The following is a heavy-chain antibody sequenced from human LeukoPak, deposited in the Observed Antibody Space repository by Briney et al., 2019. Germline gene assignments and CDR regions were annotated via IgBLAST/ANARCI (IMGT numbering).Heavy chain of an antibody. CDR2: IYHSGST. V-gene: IGHV4-39*01. CDR3: ARLIGAVGAQGGDFDV. J-gene: IGHJ3*01. Sequence: SETLSLTCTVSGGSISSSSYSWGWIRQPPGKGLEWIGSIYHSGSTHYNPSLRSRVNISIDTSTNQFSLKMSSVTAADTAVFYCARLIGAVGAQGGDFDVWGQGTMVTVSS. CDR1: GGSISSSSYS. D-gene: IGHD1-26*01.